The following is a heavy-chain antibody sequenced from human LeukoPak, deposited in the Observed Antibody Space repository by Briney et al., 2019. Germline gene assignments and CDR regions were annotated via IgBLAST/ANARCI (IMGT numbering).Heavy chain of an antibody. J-gene: IGHJ4*02. V-gene: IGHV3-48*04. CDR3: ARDYSYYYGSVSPFPDY. D-gene: IGHD3-10*01. CDR2: ISSSGTTI. Sequence: PGGSLRLSCAASGFTFSSYAMHWVRQAPGKGLEWVSYISSSGTTIYYADSVKGRFTISRDSAKNSLYLQMNSLRAEDTAVYYCARDYSYYYGSVSPFPDYWGQGTLVTVSS. CDR1: GFTFSSYA.